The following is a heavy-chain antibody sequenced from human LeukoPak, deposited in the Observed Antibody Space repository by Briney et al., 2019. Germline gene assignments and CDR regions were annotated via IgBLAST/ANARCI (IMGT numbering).Heavy chain of an antibody. Sequence: GGSLRLSCAASGFTFSSYAMSWVRQAPGKGLVWVSRINSDGSSTSYADSVKGRFTISRDNARNTLYLQMNSLRAEDTAVYYCARASLTTPYYFDYWGQGTLVTVSS. D-gene: IGHD4-11*01. V-gene: IGHV3-74*01. J-gene: IGHJ4*02. CDR1: GFTFSSYA. CDR3: ARASLTTPYYFDY. CDR2: INSDGSST.